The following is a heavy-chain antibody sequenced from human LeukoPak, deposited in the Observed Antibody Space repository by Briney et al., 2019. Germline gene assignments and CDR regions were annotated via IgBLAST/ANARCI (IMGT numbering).Heavy chain of an antibody. D-gene: IGHD3-3*01. J-gene: IGHJ5*02. CDR1: GGSISSYY. Sequence: SETLSLTCTVSGGSISSYYWSWIRQPPGKGLEWIGYIYYSGSTNYNPSLKSRVTISVDTSKNQFSLQLNSVTPEDTAVYYCARDPSQYYDFWSGYQRPNWFDPWGQGTLVTVSS. CDR3: ARDPSQYYDFWSGYQRPNWFDP. V-gene: IGHV4-59*12. CDR2: IYYSGST.